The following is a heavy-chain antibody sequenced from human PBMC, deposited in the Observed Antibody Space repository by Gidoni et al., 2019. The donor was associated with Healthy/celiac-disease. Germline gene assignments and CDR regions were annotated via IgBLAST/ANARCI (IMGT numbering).Heavy chain of an antibody. D-gene: IGHD3-10*01. J-gene: IGHJ4*02. V-gene: IGHV3-33*01. Sequence: QVQLVESGGGVVQPGRSLRLSCAASGFTCSSYGMHWVRQAPGKGLEWVAVIWYDGSNKYYADSVKGRFTISRDNSKNTLYLQMNSLRAEDTAVYYCARDRLGDYYGPIDYWGQGTLVTVSS. CDR1: GFTCSSYG. CDR3: ARDRLGDYYGPIDY. CDR2: IWYDGSNK.